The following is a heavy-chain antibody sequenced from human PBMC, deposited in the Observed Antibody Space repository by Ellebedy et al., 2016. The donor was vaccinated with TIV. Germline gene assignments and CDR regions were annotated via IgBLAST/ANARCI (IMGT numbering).Heavy chain of an antibody. J-gene: IGHJ4*02. Sequence: GESLKISCAASGFTFSDYYMSWIRQAPGKGLEWVSYISSSGSTIYYADSVKGRFTISRDNAKNSLYLQMNSLRDEDTAVYYCARDYRWGVDYWGQGTLVTVSS. CDR1: GFTFSDYY. V-gene: IGHV3-11*04. CDR2: ISSSGSTI. D-gene: IGHD3-16*02. CDR3: ARDYRWGVDY.